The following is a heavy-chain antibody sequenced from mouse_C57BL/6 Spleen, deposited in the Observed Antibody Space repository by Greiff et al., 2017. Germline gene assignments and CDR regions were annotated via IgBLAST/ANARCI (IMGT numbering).Heavy chain of an antibody. CDR3: ARGGSSSYYAMDY. CDR2: INPGSGGT. D-gene: IGHD1-1*01. J-gene: IGHJ4*01. CDR1: GYAFTNYL. V-gene: IGHV1-54*01. Sequence: QVQLKQSGAELVRPGTSVKVSCKASGYAFTNYLIEWVKQRPGQGLEWIGVINPGSGGTNYNEKFKGKATLTADKSSSTAYMQLSSLTSEDSAVYFCARGGSSSYYAMDYWGQGTSVTVSS.